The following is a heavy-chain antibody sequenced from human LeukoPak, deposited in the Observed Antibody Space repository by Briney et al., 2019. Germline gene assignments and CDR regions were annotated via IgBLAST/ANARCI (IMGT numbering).Heavy chain of an antibody. J-gene: IGHJ4*02. V-gene: IGHV4-59*01. Sequence: SEILSLTCTVSGGSISSYYWSWIRQPPGKGLEWIGYIYYSGSTNYNPSLKSRVTISVDTSKNQFSLKLSSVTAADTAVYYCARERYSYGFDYWGQGTLVTVSS. CDR2: IYYSGST. CDR3: ARERYSYGFDY. CDR1: GGSISSYY. D-gene: IGHD5-18*01.